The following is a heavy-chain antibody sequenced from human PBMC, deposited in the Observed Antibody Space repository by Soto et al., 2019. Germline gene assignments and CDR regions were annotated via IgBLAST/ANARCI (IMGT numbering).Heavy chain of an antibody. CDR3: ARGVKYGAYSRWFDP. D-gene: IGHD4-17*01. Sequence: QVQSVQSGAEVKKPGASVKVSCKASGNTFTNYDNNWVRQATGQGLEYLEWMNPNSGDTAYVQKFQGRVTMTWDTSITTAYMELRSLRSEDTAVYFCARGVKYGAYSRWFDPWGQGTLVTVSS. CDR2: MNPNSGDT. J-gene: IGHJ5*02. V-gene: IGHV1-8*01. CDR1: GNTFTNYD.